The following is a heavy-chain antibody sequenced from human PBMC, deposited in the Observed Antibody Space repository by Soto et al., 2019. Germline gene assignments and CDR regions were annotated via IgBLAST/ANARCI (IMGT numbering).Heavy chain of an antibody. CDR2: IYYSGST. V-gene: IGHV4-59*01. Sequence: PSETLSLTCTVSGGSISSYYWSWIRQPPGKGLEWIGYIYYSGSTNYNPSLKSRVTISVDTSKNQFSLKLSSVTAADTAVYYCARSRPLHYLELRNPNYGMDVRGQGTTVTVS. D-gene: IGHD1-7*01. J-gene: IGHJ6*02. CDR1: GGSISSYY. CDR3: ARSRPLHYLELRNPNYGMDV.